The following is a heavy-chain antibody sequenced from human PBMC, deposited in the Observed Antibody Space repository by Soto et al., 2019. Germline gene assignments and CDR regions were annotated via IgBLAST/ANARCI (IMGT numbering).Heavy chain of an antibody. CDR1: GYTFTSYG. D-gene: IGHD2-21*02. CDR3: ASDPRIVVVTAGAFDI. Sequence: ASVKVSCKASGYTFTSYGISWVRQAPGQGLEWMGWISAYNGNTNYAQKLQGRVTMTTDTSTSTAYMELRSLRSDDTAVYYCASDPRIVVVTAGAFDIWCQGIIVTVS. V-gene: IGHV1-18*01. CDR2: ISAYNGNT. J-gene: IGHJ3*02.